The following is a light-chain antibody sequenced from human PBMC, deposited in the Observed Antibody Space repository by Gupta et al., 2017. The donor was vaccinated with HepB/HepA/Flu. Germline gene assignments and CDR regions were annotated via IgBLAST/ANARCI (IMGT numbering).Light chain of an antibody. V-gene: IGKV3-15*01. Sequence: ETVMTLTPATLSVSPGERATLSCRASQGVSNNLAWYQQRPGQAPRLIIFGASTRATGIPARFSGSGSGTEFTLTISSLQSEDFAVYYCQQYNNWPITFGRGTKVEIK. CDR2: GAS. J-gene: IGKJ4*01. CDR3: QQYNNWPIT. CDR1: QGVSNN.